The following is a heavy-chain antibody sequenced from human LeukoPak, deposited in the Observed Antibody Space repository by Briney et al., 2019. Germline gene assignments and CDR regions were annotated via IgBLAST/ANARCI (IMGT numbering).Heavy chain of an antibody. CDR1: GFTFSTYS. V-gene: IGHV3-21*01. Sequence: GGSLRLSCTASGFTFSTYSMNWVRQAPGKGLEWVSSISSSSSHIYYAASVKGRFTISRDNAKNSLYLQMISLGAEDTAVYFCARGSGVTMIVDSFDYWGQGTLVTVSS. CDR2: ISSSSSHI. D-gene: IGHD3-22*01. J-gene: IGHJ4*02. CDR3: ARGSGVTMIVDSFDY.